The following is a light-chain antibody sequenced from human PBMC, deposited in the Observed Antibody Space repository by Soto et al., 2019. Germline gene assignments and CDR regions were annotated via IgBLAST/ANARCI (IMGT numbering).Light chain of an antibody. CDR3: SSYTISSTLVV. V-gene: IGLV2-14*01. Sequence: QSALTQPASVSGSPGQSITISCTGTSSDVGGYNYVSWYHQHPGKAPKLMIYDVSNRPSGVSNRFSGSKSGNTASLTISGLQAEDEADYYCSSYTISSTLVVFGGGTKLTVL. J-gene: IGLJ2*01. CDR1: SSDVGGYNY. CDR2: DVS.